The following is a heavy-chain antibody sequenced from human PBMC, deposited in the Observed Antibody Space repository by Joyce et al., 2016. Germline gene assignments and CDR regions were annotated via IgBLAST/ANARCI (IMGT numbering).Heavy chain of an antibody. CDR2: ISGRGGST. CDR1: GFTFSSYA. Sequence: EVQLLESGGGLVQPGGSLRLSCAASGFTFSSYAMSWVRQAPGKGLEWVSTISGRGGSTDYADSVKGRCTISRDNSKNTLYLQMNSLRAEDTAVYYCAKHPSGWYVGHWFDPWGQGTLVTVSS. D-gene: IGHD6-19*01. J-gene: IGHJ5*02. V-gene: IGHV3-23*01. CDR3: AKHPSGWYVGHWFDP.